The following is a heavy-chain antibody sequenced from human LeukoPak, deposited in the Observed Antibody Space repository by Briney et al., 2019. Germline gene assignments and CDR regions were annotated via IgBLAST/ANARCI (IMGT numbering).Heavy chain of an antibody. CDR1: GFTFSNYA. V-gene: IGHV3-64*04. Sequence: GGSLRLSCAASGFTFSNYAMHWVRQAPGKGLQYVSDISSNGGSTYYADSVKGRFTISRDNSKNTLFLHMNSLRAEDTAVYSCAKGYYGSGSYGWFDYWGQGTLVTVSS. CDR3: AKGYYGSGSYGWFDY. J-gene: IGHJ4*02. CDR2: ISSNGGST. D-gene: IGHD3-10*01.